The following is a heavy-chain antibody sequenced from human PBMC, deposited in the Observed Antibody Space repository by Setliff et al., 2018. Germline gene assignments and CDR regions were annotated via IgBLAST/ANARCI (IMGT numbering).Heavy chain of an antibody. CDR1: GGTLSNYA. CDR3: AVATVVGRADYYYMDV. CDR2: IIPIFDIA. J-gene: IGHJ6*03. D-gene: IGHD5-12*01. V-gene: IGHV1-69*13. Sequence: SVKVSCKASGGTLSNYAISWVRQAPGQGLEWMGEIIPIFDIADVSQKFQGRVVLTADESTSTGHMELSSLSSGDTAVYYCAVATVVGRADYYYMDVWGKGTTVTVSS.